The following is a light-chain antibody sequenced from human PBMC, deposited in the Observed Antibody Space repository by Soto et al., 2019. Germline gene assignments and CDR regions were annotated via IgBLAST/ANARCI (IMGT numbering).Light chain of an antibody. CDR3: QQRPNWPPNYT. Sequence: EIVLTQSPATLSLSPGERATLSCRASQSVSRYLAWYQQKPGQAPRLLIYEASKRATGTPARFSGSGSGTDFTLTISSLEPEDIAVYYCQQRPNWPPNYTFGQGTKVEIK. J-gene: IGKJ2*01. CDR1: QSVSRY. CDR2: EAS. V-gene: IGKV3-11*01.